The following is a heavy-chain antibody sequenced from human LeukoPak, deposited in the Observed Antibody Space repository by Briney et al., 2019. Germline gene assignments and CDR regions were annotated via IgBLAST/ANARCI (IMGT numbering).Heavy chain of an antibody. CDR1: GYTFTDYY. Sequence: GASVNVSCKASGYTFTDYYMHWVRQAPGQGLEWMGWINPNSGGTNYAQKFQGRVAMTRDTSISTAYMELSRLRSDDTAVYYCAREGSVSGLWDYWGQGTLVTVSS. J-gene: IGHJ4*02. D-gene: IGHD5/OR15-5a*01. CDR2: INPNSGGT. V-gene: IGHV1-2*02. CDR3: AREGSVSGLWDY.